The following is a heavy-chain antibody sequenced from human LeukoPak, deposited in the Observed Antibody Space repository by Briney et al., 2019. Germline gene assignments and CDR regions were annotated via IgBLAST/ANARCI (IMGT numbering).Heavy chain of an antibody. CDR1: GYTLTELS. V-gene: IGHV1-24*01. Sequence: ASVKVSCKVSGYTLTELSMHWVRQAPGKGLEWMGGFDPEDGETIYAQKFQGRVTMTEDTSTDTAYMELSSLRSEDTAVYYCARVQSTNGHSVLVLWGRGTLITVSS. J-gene: IGHJ2*01. CDR3: ARVQSTNGHSVLVL. D-gene: IGHD2-8*01. CDR2: FDPEDGET.